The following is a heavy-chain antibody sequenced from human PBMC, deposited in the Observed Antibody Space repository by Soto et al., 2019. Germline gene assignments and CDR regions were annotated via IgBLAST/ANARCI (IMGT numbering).Heavy chain of an antibody. V-gene: IGHV1-8*01. J-gene: IGHJ4*02. CDR2: MNPNSCNT. Sequence: QVQLVQSGAEVKEPGASVKVSCKASGYTFTSYDIYWVRQATGQGLEWMGWMNPNSCNTGFAQKYQGRATMTRNTSISTAYMELSSPRSENTAVYYCARGPQDILDHWGQGTQVTVSS. CDR3: ARGPQDILDH. CDR1: GYTFTSYD.